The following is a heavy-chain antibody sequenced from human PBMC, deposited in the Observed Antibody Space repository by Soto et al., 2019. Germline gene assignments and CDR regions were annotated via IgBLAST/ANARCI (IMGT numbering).Heavy chain of an antibody. V-gene: IGHV4-31*03. CDR1: GGSISSGGYY. CDR2: IYYSGST. J-gene: IGHJ4*02. CDR3: ARDRDYGGKPPARFYFDY. D-gene: IGHD4-17*01. Sequence: NPSETLSLTCTVSGGSISSGGYYWSWIRQHPGKGLEWIGYIYYSGSTYYNPSLKSRVTISVDTSKNQFSLKLSSVTAADTAVYYCARDRDYGGKPPARFYFDYWGQGTLVTVSS.